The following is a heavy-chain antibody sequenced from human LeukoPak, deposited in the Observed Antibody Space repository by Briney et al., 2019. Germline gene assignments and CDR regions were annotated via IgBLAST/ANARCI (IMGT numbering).Heavy chain of an antibody. CDR3: AKVRTYFYHGLDV. J-gene: IGHJ6*02. CDR1: GFTFSSYG. Sequence: GGSLRLSCAASGFTFSSYGMSWVRQAPGKGLEWVSGISGTTSGTYYADSVKGRFTISRDNSKNTLFLQVNSLRAEDTAVYYCAKVRTYFYHGLDVWGQGTTVTVSS. V-gene: IGHV3-23*01. CDR2: ISGTTSGT. D-gene: IGHD1-14*01.